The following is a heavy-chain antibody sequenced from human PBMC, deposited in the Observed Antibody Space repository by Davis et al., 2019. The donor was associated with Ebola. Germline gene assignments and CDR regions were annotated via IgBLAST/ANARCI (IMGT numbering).Heavy chain of an antibody. CDR2: ISYDGSNK. J-gene: IGHJ4*02. CDR1: GGSVSSGSYY. Sequence: LSLTCTVSGGSVSSGSYYWSWIRQPPGKGLEWVAVISYDGSNKYYADSVKGRFTISRDNSKNTLYLQMNSLRAEDTAVYYCAKDHYAAIVVVVAATPDYWGQGTLVTVSS. CDR3: AKDHYAAIVVVVAATPDY. D-gene: IGHD2-15*01. V-gene: IGHV3-30*18.